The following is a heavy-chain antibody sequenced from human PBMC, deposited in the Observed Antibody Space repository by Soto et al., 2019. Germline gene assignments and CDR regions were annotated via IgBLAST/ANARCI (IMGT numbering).Heavy chain of an antibody. J-gene: IGHJ6*02. V-gene: IGHV1-2*04. D-gene: IGHD2-8*01. CDR1: GYTFTGYY. Sequence: ASVKVSCKASGYTFTGYYMHWVGQAPGQGLEWMGWINPNSGGTNYAQKFQGWVTMTRDTSISTTYMELSRLRSDDTAVYYCARSDFYCTTGVCYFGYGMDVWGQGTTVTVSS. CDR2: INPNSGGT. CDR3: ARSDFYCTTGVCYFGYGMDV.